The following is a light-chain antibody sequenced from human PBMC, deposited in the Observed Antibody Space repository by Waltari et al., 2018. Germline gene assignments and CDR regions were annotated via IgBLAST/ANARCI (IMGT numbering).Light chain of an antibody. V-gene: IGKV2-28*01. CDR1: QSLLHSDGYKY. CDR3: MQALQTPWT. J-gene: IGKJ1*01. Sequence: DIVMTQSPLSLPVTPGEPASISCRSSQSLLHSDGYKYLDWYLQKAGQSPQLLIYLGSNRASGVPDRFSGSGSGTDCTLKISRVEAEDVGVYYCMQALQTPWTFGQGTKVEIK. CDR2: LGS.